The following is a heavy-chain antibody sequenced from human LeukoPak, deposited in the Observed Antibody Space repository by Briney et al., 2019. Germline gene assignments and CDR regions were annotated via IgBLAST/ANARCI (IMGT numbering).Heavy chain of an antibody. CDR2: IYYSGST. D-gene: IGHD6-19*01. Sequence: SETLSLTCTVSGGSTSGYYWSWIRQPPGKGLEWIGYIYYSGSTSYNPSLKSRVTISVDTSKDQFSLKLTSVTAADTAVYYCARVGHISGWDFDYWGQGTLVAVSS. CDR1: GGSTSGYY. J-gene: IGHJ4*02. V-gene: IGHV4-59*01. CDR3: ARVGHISGWDFDY.